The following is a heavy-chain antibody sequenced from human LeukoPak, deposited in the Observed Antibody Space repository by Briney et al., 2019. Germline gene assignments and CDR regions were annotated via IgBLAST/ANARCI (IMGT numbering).Heavy chain of an antibody. J-gene: IGHJ4*02. D-gene: IGHD5-18*01. CDR1: GGSISSGSYY. V-gene: IGHV4-61*01. CDR3: ARARYSYGMYYFDY. Sequence: SETLSLTCTVSGGSISSGSYYWSWIRQPPGKGLEWIGYIYYSGSTNYNPSLKSRVTISVDTSKNQFSLKLSSVTAADTAVYYCARARYSYGMYYFDYWGQGTLVTVSS. CDR2: IYYSGST.